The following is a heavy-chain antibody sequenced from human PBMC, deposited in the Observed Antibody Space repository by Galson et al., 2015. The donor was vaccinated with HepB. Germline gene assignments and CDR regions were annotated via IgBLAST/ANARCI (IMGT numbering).Heavy chain of an antibody. CDR1: GFTFSSYA. V-gene: IGHV3-33*01. J-gene: IGHJ6*02. CDR2: IWYDGSKK. D-gene: IGHD1-26*01. CDR3: ASDEGGSSPGY. Sequence: SLRLSCAASGFTFSSYAMHWVRQAQGKGLEGVALIWYDGSKKYYADSVKGRFTISRDNYKNTLYLQMNSLRADDTAVYYCASDEGGSSPGYWGQGTTVTVSS.